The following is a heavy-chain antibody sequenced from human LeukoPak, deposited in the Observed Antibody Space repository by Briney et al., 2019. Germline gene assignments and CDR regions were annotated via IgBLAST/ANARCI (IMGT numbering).Heavy chain of an antibody. Sequence: PGGSLRLSCAAFGFTFSNSWMSWLRQAPGKGLEWVANMNQDGSSIYYVDSVKGRFTISRDNAKYSLYLHMNSLRAEDTAVYYCTRGGGQLDFWGQGTLVTVSS. CDR2: MNQDGSSI. D-gene: IGHD1-1*01. J-gene: IGHJ4*02. V-gene: IGHV3-7*01. CDR3: TRGGGQLDF. CDR1: GFTFSNSW.